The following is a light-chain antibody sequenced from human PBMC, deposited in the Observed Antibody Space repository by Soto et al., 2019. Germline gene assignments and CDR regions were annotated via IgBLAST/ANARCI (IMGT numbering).Light chain of an antibody. CDR3: SSYTSSSTPLYV. CDR1: SSDVGGYNY. V-gene: IGLV2-14*01. Sequence: LTQPSSVSGSPGQSITISCTGTSSDVGGYNYVSWYQQHPGKAPKLMIYDVSNRPSGVSNRFSGSKSGNTASLTISGLQAEDEADYYCSSYTSSSTPLYVFGTGTKVTVL. CDR2: DVS. J-gene: IGLJ1*01.